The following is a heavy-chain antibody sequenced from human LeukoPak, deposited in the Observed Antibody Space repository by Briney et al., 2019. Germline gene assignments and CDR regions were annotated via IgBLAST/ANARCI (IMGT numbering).Heavy chain of an antibody. J-gene: IGHJ5*01. Sequence: PGGSLRLSCVASGLTFSDYSINWVRRAPGKGLEWVSSINPTSTSIYYADAVRGRFTISRDNAKSSLYLQMDSLRAEDTAVYYCARLRRNSDRSYYYYYYDSWGQGILVTVSS. D-gene: IGHD3-10*01. V-gene: IGHV3-21*01. CDR1: GLTFSDYS. CDR3: ARLRRNSDRSYYYYYYDS. CDR2: INPTSTSI.